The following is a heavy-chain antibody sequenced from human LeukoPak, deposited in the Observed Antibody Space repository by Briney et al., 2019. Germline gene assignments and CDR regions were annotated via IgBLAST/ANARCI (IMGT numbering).Heavy chain of an antibody. CDR1: GYTFTSYG. J-gene: IGHJ6*02. CDR3: ARVSYDILTGYYSYGMDV. CDR2: ISAYDGNT. D-gene: IGHD3-9*01. Sequence: ASVKVSCKASGYTFTSYGISWVRQAPGQGLEWMGWISAYDGNTNYAQKLQGRVTVTTDTSTSTAYMELRSLRSDDTAVYYCARVSYDILTGYYSYGMDVWGQGTTVTVSS. V-gene: IGHV1-18*01.